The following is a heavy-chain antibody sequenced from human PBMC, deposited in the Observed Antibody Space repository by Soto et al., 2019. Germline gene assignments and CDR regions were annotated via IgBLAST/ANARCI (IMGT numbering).Heavy chain of an antibody. CDR3: ARGIAVAGTVGGVDY. CDR2: ISSSSSYI. J-gene: IGHJ4*02. Sequence: EVQLVESGGGLVKPGGSLRLSCAVSGFTFSSYSMNWVRQAPGKGLEWVSSISSSSSYIYYADSVKGRFTISRDNAKNSLYLQMNSLRAEDTAVYYCARGIAVAGTVGGVDYWGQGTLVTVSS. CDR1: GFTFSSYS. V-gene: IGHV3-21*01. D-gene: IGHD6-19*01.